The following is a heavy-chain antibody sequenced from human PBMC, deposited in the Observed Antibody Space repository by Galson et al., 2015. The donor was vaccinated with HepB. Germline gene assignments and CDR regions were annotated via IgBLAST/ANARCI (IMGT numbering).Heavy chain of an antibody. V-gene: IGHV3-30*18. J-gene: IGHJ4*02. CDR2: RSHDGSNK. D-gene: IGHD5-18*01. Sequence: SLRLSCAASGFNFRSYGMHWVRQAPGKGLEGVAVRSHDGSNKYYADSVKGRFTISRDNSKNTLYLQMNSLRAEDTAVYYCAKTCIQLWYHLDYWGQGTLVTVSS. CDR1: GFNFRSYG. CDR3: AKTCIQLWYHLDY.